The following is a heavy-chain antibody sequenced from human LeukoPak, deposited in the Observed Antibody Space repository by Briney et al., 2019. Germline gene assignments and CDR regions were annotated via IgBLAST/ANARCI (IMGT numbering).Heavy chain of an antibody. V-gene: IGHV5-51*01. CDR1: GSSFTNYW. J-gene: IGHJ1*01. Sequence: GESLKISCKGSGSSFTNYWIGWVRQMPGKGLEWMGIIYPGDSDIRYSPSFQGQVTISADKSISTAYLQWSSLKASDTAMYYCARPKSYCSGGICYPEYFHHWGQGTLVTVSS. CDR3: ARPKSYCSGGICYPEYFHH. CDR2: IYPGDSDI. D-gene: IGHD2-15*01.